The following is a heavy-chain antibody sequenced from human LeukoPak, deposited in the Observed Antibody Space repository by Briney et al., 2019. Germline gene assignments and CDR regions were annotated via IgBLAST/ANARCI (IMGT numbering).Heavy chain of an antibody. D-gene: IGHD3-10*01. V-gene: IGHV6-1*01. CDR3: AREVAVIRGIRNWFDS. Sequence: SHTLSLPCVISIDSLPSNGAAWTWVSQSPSRGVGYLESTLCRSKWWADCAPSVSSRITINRDTSKNQFSLHLDSVTPEDTAVYYCAREVAVIRGIRNWFDSWGPGILVTVSA. CDR2: TLCRSKWWA. CDR1: IDSLPSNGAA. J-gene: IGHJ5*01.